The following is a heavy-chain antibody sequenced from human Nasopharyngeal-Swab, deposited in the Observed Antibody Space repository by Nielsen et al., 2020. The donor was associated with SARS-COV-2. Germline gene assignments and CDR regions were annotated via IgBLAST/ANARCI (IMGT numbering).Heavy chain of an antibody. V-gene: IGHV1-2*02. CDR2: INPNSGDT. CDR1: GYTFTGCY. Sequence: ASVKVSCKASGYTFTGCYIYWVRQAPGQGLEWMGWINPNSGDTKYAQNFQGRVTITRDTSISTAYMDLSRLRSDDTAMYYCARVPGHPSFWGQGTLVTVSS. CDR3: ARVPGHPSF. J-gene: IGHJ4*02.